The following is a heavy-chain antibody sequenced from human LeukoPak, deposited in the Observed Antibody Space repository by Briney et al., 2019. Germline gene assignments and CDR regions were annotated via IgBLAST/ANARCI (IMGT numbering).Heavy chain of an antibody. D-gene: IGHD3-9*01. J-gene: IGHJ6*03. V-gene: IGHV3-30*02. CDR1: GFTFSSYG. Sequence: PGGSLRLSCAASGFTFSSYGMHWVRQAPGKGLEWVAFIRYDGSNKYYADSVKGRFTISRDNSKNTLYLQMDSLRAEDTAVYYCAKVSAPNYDILTGYWRYYYMDVWGKGTTVTISS. CDR3: AKVSAPNYDILTGYWRYYYMDV. CDR2: IRYDGSNK.